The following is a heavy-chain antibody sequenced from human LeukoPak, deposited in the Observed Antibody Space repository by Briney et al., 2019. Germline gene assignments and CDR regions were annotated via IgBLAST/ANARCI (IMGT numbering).Heavy chain of an antibody. CDR3: ARDPGGVVVAATPYYYYYYYMDV. CDR2: INPNSGGT. J-gene: IGHJ6*03. V-gene: IGHV1-2*06. CDR1: GYTFTGYY. D-gene: IGHD2-15*01. Sequence: ASVKVSCKASGYTFTGYYMHWVRQAPGQGLEWMGRINPNSGGTNYAQKFQGRVTMTRDTSISTAYMELSRLRSDDTAVYYCARDPGGVVVAATPYYYYYYYMDVWGKGTTVTVSS.